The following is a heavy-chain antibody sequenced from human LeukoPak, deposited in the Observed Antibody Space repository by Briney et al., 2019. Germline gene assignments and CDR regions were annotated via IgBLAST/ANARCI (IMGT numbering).Heavy chain of an antibody. CDR3: ARGRGSGHKENWFDP. CDR2: MNPNSGNT. V-gene: IGHV1-8*01. D-gene: IGHD6-19*01. CDR1: GYTFTTYD. Sequence: ASVKVSCKASGYTFTTYDINRVRQATGQGLGWMGWMNPNSGNTGYTQKFQGRVTMTRNTSISTAYMELSSLRSEDTAVYYCARGRGSGHKENWFDPWGQGTLVTVSS. J-gene: IGHJ5*02.